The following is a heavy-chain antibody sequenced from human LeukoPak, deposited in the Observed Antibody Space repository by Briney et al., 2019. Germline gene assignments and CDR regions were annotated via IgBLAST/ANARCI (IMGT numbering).Heavy chain of an antibody. Sequence: GGSLRLSCAASGFMFSGSAMHWVRQASGKGPEWVGRIRSKANNYATAYAASVEGRFTISRDDSKKTAYLQMNSLKTEDTAIYYCTRHGCGGGSCRDYYYYGMDVWGQGTTVTVSS. V-gene: IGHV3-73*01. CDR3: TRHGCGGGSCRDYYYYGMDV. D-gene: IGHD2-15*01. J-gene: IGHJ6*02. CDR1: GFMFSGSA. CDR2: IRSKANNYAT.